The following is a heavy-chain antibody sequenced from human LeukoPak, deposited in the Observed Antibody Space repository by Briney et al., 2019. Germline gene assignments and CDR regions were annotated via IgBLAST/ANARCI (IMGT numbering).Heavy chain of an antibody. J-gene: IGHJ5*02. CDR1: GGSITSYY. V-gene: IGHV4-59*01. CDR3: ARDRGRATWFDP. D-gene: IGHD3-10*01. Sequence: SETLSLTCTVSGGSITSYYWHWIRQPPGKGLERIGYIYYSGSTNYNPSLKSRVTISVDTSRKQFSLKLHSVSAADTAVYYCARDRGRATWFDPWGQGTVVTVSS. CDR2: IYYSGST.